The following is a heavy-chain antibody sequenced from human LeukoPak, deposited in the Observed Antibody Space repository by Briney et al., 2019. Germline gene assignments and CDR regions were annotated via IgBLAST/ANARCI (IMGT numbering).Heavy chain of an antibody. CDR2: INPNSGGT. J-gene: IGHJ4*02. Sequence: ASVKVSCKASGYTFTGYYMHWVRQAPGQGLEWMGWINPNSGGTNYAQKFQGRVTMTRDTSISTAYMELSRLRSDDTAVYYCARGRLIILDGSRGSFDYWGQGTLVTVSS. D-gene: IGHD3-10*01. CDR1: GYTFTGYY. V-gene: IGHV1-2*02. CDR3: ARGRLIILDGSRGSFDY.